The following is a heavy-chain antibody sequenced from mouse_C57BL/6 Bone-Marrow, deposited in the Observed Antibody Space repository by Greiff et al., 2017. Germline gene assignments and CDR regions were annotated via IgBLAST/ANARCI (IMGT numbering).Heavy chain of an antibody. D-gene: IGHD4-1*01. V-gene: IGHV1-64*01. Sequence: VQLQQPGAELVKPGASVKLSCKASGYTFTSYWMHWVKQRPGQGLEWIGMLHPNSGSTNYNEKFKSKATLTVDKSSSTAYMQLSSLTSEDSEVYYCARRRALTGTLYYFDYWGQGTTLTVSS. J-gene: IGHJ2*01. CDR2: LHPNSGST. CDR3: ARRRALTGTLYYFDY. CDR1: GYTFTSYW.